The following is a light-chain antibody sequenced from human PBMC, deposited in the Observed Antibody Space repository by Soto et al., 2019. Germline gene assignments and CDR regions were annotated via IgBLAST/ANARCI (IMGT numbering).Light chain of an antibody. V-gene: IGKV3D-15*01. CDR2: GAS. Sequence: EIVMTQSPATLSVSPGERATLSCRASQSVSSNLAWYQQKPGQAPRLLISGASTRATGIPARFSGSGSGTEFTVTISSLQSEDFAVYFCQQYNNWPLTFGGGTKVDIK. J-gene: IGKJ4*01. CDR3: QQYNNWPLT. CDR1: QSVSSN.